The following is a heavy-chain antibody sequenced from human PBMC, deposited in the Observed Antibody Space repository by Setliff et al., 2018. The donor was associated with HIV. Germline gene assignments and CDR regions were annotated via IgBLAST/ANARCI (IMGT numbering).Heavy chain of an antibody. CDR3: ARLNWGSAVEY. CDR2: VNRDGGA. J-gene: IGHJ4*02. CDR1: GGSLTGYF. D-gene: IGHD7-27*01. V-gene: IGHV4-34*01. Sequence: SETLSLTCAVYGGSLTGYFWTWIRQSPGKGLEWVGQVNRDGGAHYSPSLKSRVTISTDTSRNQFSLHLSSVTAADTAIYYCARLNWGSAVEYWGQGTLVTVSS.